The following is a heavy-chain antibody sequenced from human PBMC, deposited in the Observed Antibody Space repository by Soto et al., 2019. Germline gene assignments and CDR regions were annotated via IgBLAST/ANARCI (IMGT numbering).Heavy chain of an antibody. CDR2: VYYTGST. D-gene: IGHD3-22*01. CDR3: ARGRTVRNYADDSSDYFYFFDY. CDR1: VDSISTFY. V-gene: IGHV4-59*01. J-gene: IGHJ4*02. Sequence: SETLSLTCIFSVDSISTFYWCWMRQSPGKELDLIGYVYYTGSTNYNPSLKSRVTISVDRSKNQFSLKLTSANAADTAVYYCARGRTVRNYADDSSDYFYFFDYWGQGTKVTVSS.